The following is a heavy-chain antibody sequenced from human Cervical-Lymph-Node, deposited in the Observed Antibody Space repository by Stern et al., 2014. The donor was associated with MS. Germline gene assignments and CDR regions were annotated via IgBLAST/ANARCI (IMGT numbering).Heavy chain of an antibody. D-gene: IGHD3-3*01. J-gene: IGHJ4*02. CDR2: IDWNDKT. Sequence: ESGPALVQPTQTLTLTCTFSGFSLVTSGVRVSWIRQPPGKALEWLARIDWNDKTFYNTSLMTRLPISKDPSKNQVVLTMTNVDPVDTATYYCARMMGSGYRHYFDYWGQGTPVTVS. V-gene: IGHV2-70*04. CDR1: GFSLVTSGVR. CDR3: ARMMGSGYRHYFDY.